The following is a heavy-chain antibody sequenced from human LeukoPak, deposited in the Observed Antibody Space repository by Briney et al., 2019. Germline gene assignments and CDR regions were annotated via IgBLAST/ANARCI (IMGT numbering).Heavy chain of an antibody. CDR2: INHSGST. CDR3: AREEVGATFDY. CDR1: GGSFSGYY. J-gene: IGHJ4*02. V-gene: IGHV4-34*01. Sequence: PSETLSLTCAVYGGSFSGYYWSWIRQPPGKGLEWSGEINHSGSTNYNPSLKSRVTISVDTSKNQFSLKLSSVTAADTAVYYCAREEVGATFDYWGQGTLVTVSS. D-gene: IGHD1-26*01.